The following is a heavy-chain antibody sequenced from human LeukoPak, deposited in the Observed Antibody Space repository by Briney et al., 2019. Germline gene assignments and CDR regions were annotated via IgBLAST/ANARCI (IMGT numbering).Heavy chain of an antibody. J-gene: IGHJ4*02. CDR2: IIPIDGIA. Sequence: SVKVSRKASGGTFNSYGISWVRQAPGQGLEWVGRIIPIDGIANYAQKFQGRVTITADKSTSTAYMELSSLRSEDTAVYYCATGPQHSCGGGCYSDYFDYWGQGTLVTVSS. V-gene: IGHV1-69*04. D-gene: IGHD2-21*02. CDR1: GGTFNSYG. CDR3: ATGPQHSCGGGCYSDYFDY.